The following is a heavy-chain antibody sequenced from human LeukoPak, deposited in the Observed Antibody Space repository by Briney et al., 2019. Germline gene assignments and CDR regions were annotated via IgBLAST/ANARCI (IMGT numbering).Heavy chain of an antibody. CDR1: GFTFSIYA. V-gene: IGHV3-23*01. Sequence: GGSLRPSCVTSGFTFSIYALSWVRQAPGKGLEWVSAISGTDGSTYYADSVKGRFTISRDNSKNTLYLQMNSLRVEDTAVYYCTKPSGAAAVDYWGQGTLVTVSS. J-gene: IGHJ4*02. D-gene: IGHD6-25*01. CDR3: TKPSGAAAVDY. CDR2: ISGTDGST.